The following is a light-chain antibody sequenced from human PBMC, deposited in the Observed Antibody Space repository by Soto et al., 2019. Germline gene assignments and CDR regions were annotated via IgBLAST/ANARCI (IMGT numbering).Light chain of an antibody. CDR1: QSISRW. V-gene: IGKV1-5*03. J-gene: IGKJ2*01. CDR2: EAS. Sequence: DIQMTQSPSTLSASVGDRVTITCRASQSISRWLAWYQQKPGTVTKLLIYEASTLESGVPSRFSGSRSGTEFTLTVSSLQPDDFATYYCQQYNDSYPYTCGQGTKLEIK. CDR3: QQYNDSYPYT.